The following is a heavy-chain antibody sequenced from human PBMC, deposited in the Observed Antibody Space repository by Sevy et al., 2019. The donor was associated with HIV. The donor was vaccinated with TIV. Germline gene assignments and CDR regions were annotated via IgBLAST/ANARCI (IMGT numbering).Heavy chain of an antibody. CDR3: ARDRRVEYGGSDY. J-gene: IGHJ4*02. Sequence: GGSLRLSCAVSGFTSSNHWMTWVRQAPGKGLEWVANIKKDGTDKFYVDSVMGRFSISRDNAKDLLYLQMNSLRVEDTAVYYCARDRRVEYGGSDYWGQGTLVTVSS. V-gene: IGHV3-7*03. D-gene: IGHD3-10*01. CDR2: IKKDGTDK. CDR1: GFTSSNHW.